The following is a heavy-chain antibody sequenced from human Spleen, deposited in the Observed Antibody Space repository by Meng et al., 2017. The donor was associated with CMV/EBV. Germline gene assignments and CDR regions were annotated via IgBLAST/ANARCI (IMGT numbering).Heavy chain of an antibody. CDR3: ARGASGSYRTPPGY. CDR2: IKQDGSET. V-gene: IGHV3-7*01. CDR1: GFTFSRYW. Sequence: LSLTCAASGFTFSRYWMTWVRQAPGKGLEWVANIKQDGSETYYVDSVKGRFTISRDNAKNSLYLQMNSLRAEDTAFYYCARGASGSYRTPPGYWGQGTLVTVSS. J-gene: IGHJ4*02. D-gene: IGHD1-26*01.